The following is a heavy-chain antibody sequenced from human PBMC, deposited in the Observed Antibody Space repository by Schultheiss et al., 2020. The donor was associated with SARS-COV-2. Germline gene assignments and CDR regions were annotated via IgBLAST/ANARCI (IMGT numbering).Heavy chain of an antibody. D-gene: IGHD3-22*01. J-gene: IGHJ2*01. CDR1: GGSISSGGYS. CDR3: ARVVYDSSGYRRYWYFDL. Sequence: SETLSLTCAVSGGSISSGGYSWSWIRQPPGKGLEWIVYIYHSGSTYYNPSPKSRVTISVDRSKNQFSLKLSSVTAADTAVYYCARVVYDSSGYRRYWYFDLWGRGTLVTVSS. V-gene: IGHV4-30-2*01. CDR2: IYHSGST.